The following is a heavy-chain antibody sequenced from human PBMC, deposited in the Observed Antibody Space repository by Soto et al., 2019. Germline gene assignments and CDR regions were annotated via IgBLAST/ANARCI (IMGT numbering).Heavy chain of an antibody. CDR3: ARQFIPQPYSRSGGGDY. Sequence: GESLKISCKGSGYSFTSYWVSWVRQMPGKGLEWMGRIDPSDSYTNYSPSFQGHVTISADKSISTAYLQWSSLKASDTAMYYCARQFIPQPYSRSGGGDYWGQGNLVTVSS. V-gene: IGHV5-10-1*01. D-gene: IGHD6-13*01. J-gene: IGHJ4*02. CDR1: GYSFTSYW. CDR2: IDPSDSYT.